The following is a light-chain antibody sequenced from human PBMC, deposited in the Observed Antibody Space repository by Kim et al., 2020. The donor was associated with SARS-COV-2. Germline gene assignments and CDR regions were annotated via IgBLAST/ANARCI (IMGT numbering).Light chain of an antibody. CDR2: DAS. V-gene: IGKV3-11*01. CDR1: ESVSNN. Sequence: EIVLTQSPATLSLSSGASATLSCRASESVSNNLAWYQQKPGQSPRLLMYDASNRAAGVPARFSGSGSETDFTLTISSLEPEDFAVYYCQLRYNWPPMFTFGQGTKLEI. CDR3: QLRYNWPPMFT. J-gene: IGKJ2*01.